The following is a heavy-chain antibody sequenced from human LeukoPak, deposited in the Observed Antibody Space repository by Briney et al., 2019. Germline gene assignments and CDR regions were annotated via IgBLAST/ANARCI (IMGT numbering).Heavy chain of an antibody. D-gene: IGHD3-9*01. CDR3: ARGRLRYSSNWFDP. J-gene: IGHJ5*02. V-gene: IGHV1-2*02. CDR2: INPNSGGT. CDR1: GCTFTGYY. Sequence: ASVKVSCKASGCTFTGYYMHWVRQAPGQGLEWMGWINPNSGGTNYAQKFQGRVTMTRDTSISTAYMELSRLRSDDTAVYYCARGRLRYSSNWFDPWGQGTLVTVSS.